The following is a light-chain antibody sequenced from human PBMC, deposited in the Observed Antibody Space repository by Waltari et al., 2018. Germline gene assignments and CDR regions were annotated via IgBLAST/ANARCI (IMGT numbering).Light chain of an antibody. CDR2: GAS. CDR3: QQYNNWPPRYT. V-gene: IGKV3-15*01. CDR1: QSVSSN. Sequence: EIVMTQSPATLSVFPGERATLSCRASQSVSSNLAWYQQKPGQAPRLLIYGASTRATGIPARFRGSGSGTEFTLTISSLQSEDFAVYYCQQYNNWPPRYTFGQGTKLEIK. J-gene: IGKJ2*01.